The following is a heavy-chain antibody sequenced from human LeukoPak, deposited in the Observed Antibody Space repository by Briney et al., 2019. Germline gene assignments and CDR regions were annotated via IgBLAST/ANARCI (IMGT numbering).Heavy chain of an antibody. CDR3: ARVPPYGDYIDY. CDR2: IYHSGRT. J-gene: IGHJ4*02. CDR1: GYSISSGYY. Sequence: PSETLSLTCTVSGYSISSGYYWGWIRQPPGKGLEWIGIIYHSGRTDYNPSLKSRVTISEDTSKNQFSLKLSSVTAADTAVYYCARVPPYGDYIDYWGQGTLVTVSS. D-gene: IGHD4-17*01. V-gene: IGHV4-38-2*02.